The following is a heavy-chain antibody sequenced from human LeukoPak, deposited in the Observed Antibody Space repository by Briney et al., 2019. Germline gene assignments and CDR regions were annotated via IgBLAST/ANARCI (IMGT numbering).Heavy chain of an antibody. D-gene: IGHD3-3*02. J-gene: IGHJ4*02. Sequence: GESLRLSCAASGFIFKKYWMNWVRQVPGKGLECLANIKEDGSETYYADSVKGRFTISRDNSKNTLYLQMNSLRAEDTAVYYCASLAEAFDYWGQGTLVTVSS. V-gene: IGHV3-7*01. CDR1: GFIFKKYW. CDR3: ASLAEAFDY. CDR2: IKEDGSET.